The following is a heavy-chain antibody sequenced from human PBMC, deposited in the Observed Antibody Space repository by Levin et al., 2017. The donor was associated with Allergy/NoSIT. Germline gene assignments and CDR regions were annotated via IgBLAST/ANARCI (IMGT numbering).Heavy chain of an antibody. Sequence: GSLRLSCAVSGGSISSSNWWSWVRQPPGKGLEWIGEIYHSGSTNYNPSLKSRVTISVDKSKNQFSLKLSSVTAADTAVYYCARVAGYYYDSSGYQTLDYWGQGTLVTVSS. CDR3: ARVAGYYYDSSGYQTLDY. D-gene: IGHD3-22*01. J-gene: IGHJ4*02. CDR2: IYHSGST. V-gene: IGHV4-4*02. CDR1: GGSISSSNW.